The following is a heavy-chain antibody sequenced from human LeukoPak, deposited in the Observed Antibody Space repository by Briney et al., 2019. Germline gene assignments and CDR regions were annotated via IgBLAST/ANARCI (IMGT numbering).Heavy chain of an antibody. J-gene: IGHJ3*02. CDR2: ISYDGSNK. D-gene: IGHD3-16*01. V-gene: IGHV3-30*04. Sequence: PGGSLRLSCAASGFTLSSYAMHWVRQAPGKGLEWVAVISYDGSNKYYADSVKGRFTISRDNSKNTLYLQMNSLRAEDTAAYYCAKWGDYVWANAFDIWGQGTMVTVSS. CDR3: AKWGDYVWANAFDI. CDR1: GFTLSSYA.